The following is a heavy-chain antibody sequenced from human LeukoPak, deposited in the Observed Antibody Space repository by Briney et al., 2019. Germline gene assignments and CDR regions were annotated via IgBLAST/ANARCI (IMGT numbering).Heavy chain of an antibody. V-gene: IGHV4-34*01. CDR2: INHSGST. Sequence: SETLSLTCAVYGGSFSGYYWSWIRQPPGKGLEWIGEINHSGSTNYNPSLKSRVTISVDTSKNQFSLKLSSVTAADTAVYYCARGPLGCSSTSCYYSRRRYYYGMDVGGQGTTVTVPS. J-gene: IGHJ6*02. CDR3: ARGPLGCSSTSCYYSRRRYYYGMDV. D-gene: IGHD2-2*01. CDR1: GGSFSGYY.